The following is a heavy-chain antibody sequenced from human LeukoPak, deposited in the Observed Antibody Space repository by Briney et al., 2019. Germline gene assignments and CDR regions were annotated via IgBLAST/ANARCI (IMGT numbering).Heavy chain of an antibody. D-gene: IGHD3-3*01. V-gene: IGHV3-23*01. CDR2: ISGSGGST. CDR1: GFTFSNAW. Sequence: PGGSLRLSCAASGFTFSNAWMSWVRQAPGKGLEWVSAISGSGGSTCYADSVKGRFTISRDNSKNTLYLQMNSLRAEDTAVYYCAKDLPSGYSGYWGRGTLVTVSS. CDR3: AKDLPSGYSGY. J-gene: IGHJ4*02.